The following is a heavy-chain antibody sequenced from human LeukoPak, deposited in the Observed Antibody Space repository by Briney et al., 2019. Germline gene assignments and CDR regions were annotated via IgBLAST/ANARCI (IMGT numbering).Heavy chain of an antibody. V-gene: IGHV3-7*01. J-gene: IGHJ4*02. CDR3: ARPYYGSGSYHYFDY. D-gene: IGHD3-10*01. CDR1: GFTFSSYW. Sequence: GGSLRLSCAASGFTFSSYWMSWVRQAPGKGLEWVANIKQDGSEKYCVDSVKGRFTISRDNAKNSLYLQMDSLRAEDTAVYYCARPYYGSGSYHYFDYWGQGTLVTVSS. CDR2: IKQDGSEK.